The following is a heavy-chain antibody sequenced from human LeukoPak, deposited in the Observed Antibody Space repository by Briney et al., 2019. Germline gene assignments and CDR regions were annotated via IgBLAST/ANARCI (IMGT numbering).Heavy chain of an antibody. CDR1: GYTFTNYY. Sequence: ASVKVSCKASGYTFTNYYMHWVRQAPGQGVEWMGIINPSGGSTNYAQKFQGTVTMTRDMSMSTVYMELSGLRSEDTAVFYCTTFDYWGQGTLVTVSS. V-gene: IGHV1-46*01. CDR2: INPSGGST. CDR3: TTFDY. D-gene: IGHD1-1*01. J-gene: IGHJ4*02.